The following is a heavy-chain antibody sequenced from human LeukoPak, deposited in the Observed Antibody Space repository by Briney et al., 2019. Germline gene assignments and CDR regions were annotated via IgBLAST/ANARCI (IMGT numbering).Heavy chain of an antibody. V-gene: IGHV3-30*02. CDR1: GFTFSSYG. CDR3: ARSYSGYDDDYFDY. D-gene: IGHD5-12*01. Sequence: GGSLRLSCAAPGFTFSSYGMHWVRQAPGKGLEWVAFIRYDGSNKYYADSVKGRFTISRDNSKNTLYLQMNSLRAEDTAVYYCARSYSGYDDDYFDYWGQGTLVTVSS. J-gene: IGHJ4*02. CDR2: IRYDGSNK.